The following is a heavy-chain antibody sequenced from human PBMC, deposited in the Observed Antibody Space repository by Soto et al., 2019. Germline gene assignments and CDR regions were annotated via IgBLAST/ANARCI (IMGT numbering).Heavy chain of an antibody. CDR3: ARRYDFWSGYSSYGMDV. D-gene: IGHD3-3*01. J-gene: IGHJ6*02. V-gene: IGHV1-3*01. Sequence: ASVKVSCKASGYTFTSYGMHWARQAPGQRLEWMGWINAGNGNTKYSQKFQGRVTITRDTSASTAYMELSSLRSEDTAVYYCARRYDFWSGYSSYGMDVWGQGTTVTVSS. CDR2: INAGNGNT. CDR1: GYTFTSYG.